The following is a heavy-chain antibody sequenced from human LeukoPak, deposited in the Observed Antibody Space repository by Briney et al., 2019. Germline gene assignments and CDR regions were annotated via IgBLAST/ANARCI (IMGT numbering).Heavy chain of an antibody. CDR3: ARVLGAYCSGGSCYSSWYFDL. V-gene: IGHV4-59*01. D-gene: IGHD2-15*01. CDR2: IYYSGST. J-gene: IGHJ2*01. CDR1: LGSISSSN. Sequence: PSGTLSLTRTLSLGSISSSNWSCIRPRPEKGAWRVGDIYYSGSTKYNPSLRSRVTISVYTSKNQFSLNLSSVTAADTAVYYCARVLGAYCSGGSCYSSWYFDLWGRGTLVTVSS.